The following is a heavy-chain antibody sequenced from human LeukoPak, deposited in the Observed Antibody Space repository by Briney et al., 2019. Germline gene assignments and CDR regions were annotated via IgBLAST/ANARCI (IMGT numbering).Heavy chain of an antibody. D-gene: IGHD1-26*01. V-gene: IGHV3-73*01. Sequence: GGSLKLSCAASGFTFSGSAMHWVRQASGKGLEWVGCIRSKANSYTTAYAASVKGRFTISRDDSKNTAYLQMNSLKTEDTAVYYCTRHGNIVGADYYYYGMDVWGQGTTVTVSS. CDR2: IRSKANSYTT. CDR3: TRHGNIVGADYYYYGMDV. J-gene: IGHJ6*02. CDR1: GFTFSGSA.